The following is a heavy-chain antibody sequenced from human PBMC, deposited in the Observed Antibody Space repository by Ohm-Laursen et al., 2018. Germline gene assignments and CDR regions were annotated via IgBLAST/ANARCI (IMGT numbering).Heavy chain of an antibody. D-gene: IGHD2-21*02. CDR1: GYTFTSYY. Sequence: ASVKVSCKASGYTFTSYYMHWVRQAPGQGLEWMGWISAYNGNTNYAQNFQGRVTMTTDTSTSTAYMELRSLRSDDTAVYYCAILDVVVVTESFDYWGQGTLVAVSS. V-gene: IGHV1-18*04. CDR2: ISAYNGNT. CDR3: AILDVVVVTESFDY. J-gene: IGHJ4*02.